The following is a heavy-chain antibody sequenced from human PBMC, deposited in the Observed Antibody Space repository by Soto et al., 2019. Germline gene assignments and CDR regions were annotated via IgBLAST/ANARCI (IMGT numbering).Heavy chain of an antibody. J-gene: IGHJ4*02. CDR2: ISSSSSTI. CDR1: GFTFSSYS. CDR3: ARALAPAAAEVGYFDY. Sequence: ASVKVSCAASGFTFSSYSMNWVRQAPGKGLEWVSYISSSSSTIYYADSVKGRFTISRDNAKNSLYLQMNSLRAEDTAVYYCARALAPAAAEVGYFDYWGQGTLVTVSS. D-gene: IGHD6-13*01. V-gene: IGHV3-48*04.